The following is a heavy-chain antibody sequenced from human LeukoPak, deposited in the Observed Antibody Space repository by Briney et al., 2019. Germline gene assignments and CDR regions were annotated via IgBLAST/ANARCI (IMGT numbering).Heavy chain of an antibody. CDR1: GGSISSYY. CDR2: IYYSGST. J-gene: IGHJ4*02. Sequence: SETLSLTCTVSGGSISSYYWSWIRQPPGKGLEWIGYIYYSGSTNYNPSLKSRVTMSVDTSKKQFSLKVSSVTAADTAVYYCARTVSGWFDYWGQGTLVTVSS. D-gene: IGHD6-19*01. CDR3: ARTVSGWFDY. V-gene: IGHV4-59*12.